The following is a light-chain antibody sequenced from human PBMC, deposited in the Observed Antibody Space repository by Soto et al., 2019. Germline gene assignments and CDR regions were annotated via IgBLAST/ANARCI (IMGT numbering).Light chain of an antibody. CDR3: QQHCNSPWT. CDR1: QSVTSTY. Sequence: EIVLTQSPGTLSLSPGERATLSCRASQSVTSTYLAWYQQKPGQAPRLLIYGASSRATGIPDRFSGSGSGTDFTLTISRLEPEDFAVYYCQQHCNSPWTFGQGTKVEIK. J-gene: IGKJ1*01. V-gene: IGKV3-20*01. CDR2: GAS.